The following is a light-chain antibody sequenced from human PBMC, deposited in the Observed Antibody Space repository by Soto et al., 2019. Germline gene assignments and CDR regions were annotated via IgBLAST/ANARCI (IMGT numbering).Light chain of an antibody. CDR3: SSYTSCSIVV. J-gene: IGLJ2*01. CDR1: SSDVGGYNY. CDR2: EVS. Sequence: SALTQPASVSGSPGQSITISCTGTSSDVGGYNYVSWYQQHPGKAPKLMIYEVSNRPSGVSNRFSGSKSGNTASLTISGLQAEDEADYYCSSYTSCSIVVFGGGTKLTVL. V-gene: IGLV2-14*01.